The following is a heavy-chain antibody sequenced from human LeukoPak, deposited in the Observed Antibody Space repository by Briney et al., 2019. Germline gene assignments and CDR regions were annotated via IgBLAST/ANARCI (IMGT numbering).Heavy chain of an antibody. CDR3: ARDLVGSHTSYSSGAWDY. D-gene: IGHD3-9*01. Sequence: GSLRLSCAASGFTFSNYAIHWVRQAPGKGLEYVSVVNSNGVSTYYANSVQGRFSVSRDNSKNTLYLQMGSLRADDMAVYYCARDLVGSHTSYSSGAWDYWGQGTLVTVSS. CDR1: GFTFSNYA. V-gene: IGHV3-64*01. J-gene: IGHJ4*02. CDR2: VNSNGVST.